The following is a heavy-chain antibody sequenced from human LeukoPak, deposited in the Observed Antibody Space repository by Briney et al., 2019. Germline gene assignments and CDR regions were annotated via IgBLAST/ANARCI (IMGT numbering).Heavy chain of an antibody. D-gene: IGHD5-18*01. V-gene: IGHV4-39*07. CDR1: GGSISSGGYY. J-gene: IGHJ4*02. CDR2: IYYSGST. Sequence: SETLSLTCTVSGGSISSGGYYWGWIRQPPGKGLEWIGSIYYSGSTYYNPSLKSRVTISVDTSKNQFSLKLSSVTAADTAVYYCAREGRGYSYGWKYWGQGTLVTVSS. CDR3: AREGRGYSYGWKY.